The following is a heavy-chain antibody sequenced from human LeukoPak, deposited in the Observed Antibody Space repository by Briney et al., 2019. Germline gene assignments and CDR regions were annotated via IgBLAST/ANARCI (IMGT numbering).Heavy chain of an antibody. CDR2: ISGSGGST. J-gene: IGHJ3*02. Sequence: GGFLRLSCAASGFTFSSYAMSWVRQAPGKGLEWVSAISGSGGSTYYADSVKGRFTISRDNSKNTLYLQMNSLRAEDTAVYYCAKDTKPDPFYGSGAFDIWGQGTIVTVSS. CDR1: GFTFSSYA. D-gene: IGHD6-25*01. V-gene: IGHV3-23*01. CDR3: AKDTKPDPFYGSGAFDI.